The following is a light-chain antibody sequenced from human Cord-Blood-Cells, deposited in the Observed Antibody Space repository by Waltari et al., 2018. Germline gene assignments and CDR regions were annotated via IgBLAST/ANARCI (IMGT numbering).Light chain of an antibody. V-gene: IGLV1-47*01. J-gene: IGLJ3*02. CDR3: AAWDDSLSGRV. CDR2: RNN. CDR1: SSNTGSNS. Sequence: QSVLTQPPSASGTPGQRVTISCSGSSSNTGSNSVYWYQQLPGPAPKLLIYRNNQRPSGVPDRFSGSKSGTSASLAISGLRSEDEADYYCAAWDDSLSGRVFGGGTKLTVL.